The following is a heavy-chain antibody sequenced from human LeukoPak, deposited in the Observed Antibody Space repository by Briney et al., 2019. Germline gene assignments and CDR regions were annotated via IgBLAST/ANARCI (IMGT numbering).Heavy chain of an antibody. J-gene: IGHJ5*02. CDR3: ARDSGRARCWFGP. V-gene: IGHV3-64*02. D-gene: IGHD5-12*01. CDR1: GFIFRNYG. Sequence: PGGSLRLSCAASGFIFRNYGMHWVRQAPGKGLEYVSSINSDGDNTYYADSVRGRFTISRDNTKNMLYLQMGSLTTEDTAVFYCARDSGRARCWFGPWGQGTLVTVSS. CDR2: INSDGDNT.